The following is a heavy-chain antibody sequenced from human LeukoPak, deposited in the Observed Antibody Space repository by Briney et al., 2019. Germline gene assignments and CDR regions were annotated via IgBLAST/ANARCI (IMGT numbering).Heavy chain of an antibody. CDR3: AEEKYCSGGSCYSAHYYYYGMDV. CDR2: ISWNSGSI. V-gene: IGHV3-9*01. D-gene: IGHD2-15*01. CDR1: GFTFDDYA. J-gene: IGHJ6*02. Sequence: PGGSLRLSCAASGFTFDDYAMQWVRQAPGRGLEWVSGISWNSGSIGYADSVKGRFTISRDNAKNSLYLQMNSLRAEDTALYYCAEEKYCSGGSCYSAHYYYYGMDVWGQGTTVTVSS.